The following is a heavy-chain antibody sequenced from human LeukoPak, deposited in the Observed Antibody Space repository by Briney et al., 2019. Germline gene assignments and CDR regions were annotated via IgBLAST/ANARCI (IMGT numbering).Heavy chain of an antibody. Sequence: SGGSLRLSCAASGFTFSTYGMHWVRQAPGKGLEWVAVISYDGSNEYYADSVKGRFTISRDNSKNTLYLQMSSLRAEDTAVYYCAKAVGATADYWGQGTLVTVSS. CDR1: GFTFSTYG. J-gene: IGHJ4*02. CDR3: AKAVGATADY. D-gene: IGHD1-26*01. CDR2: ISYDGSNE. V-gene: IGHV3-30*18.